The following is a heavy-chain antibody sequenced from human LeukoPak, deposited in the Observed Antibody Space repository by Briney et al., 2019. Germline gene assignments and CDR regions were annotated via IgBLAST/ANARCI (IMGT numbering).Heavy chain of an antibody. CDR2: ISYDGSNK. V-gene: IGHV3-30*03. CDR3: ARVVSAAGHFDY. D-gene: IGHD6-13*01. CDR1: GFTFSSYG. Sequence: GGSLRLSCAASGFTFSSYGMHWVRQAPGKGLGWVAVISYDGSNKYYADSVKGRFTISRDNAKNSLYLQMNSLRAEDTAVYYCARVVSAAGHFDYWGQGTLVTVSS. J-gene: IGHJ4*02.